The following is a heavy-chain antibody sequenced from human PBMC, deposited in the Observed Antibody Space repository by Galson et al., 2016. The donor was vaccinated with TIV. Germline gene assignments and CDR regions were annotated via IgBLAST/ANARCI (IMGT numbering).Heavy chain of an antibody. CDR1: GDTFNNYA. CDR3: ARAGVGAARDGGDY. V-gene: IGHV1-69*04. Sequence: SVKVSCKASGDTFNNYAIRWVRQAPGQGLEWMGRIIPIIGMTNYAQKFQGRVTITADTSTNTAYMELGSLRSEDTAIYYCARAGVGAARDGGDYWGQGTLVTVSS. J-gene: IGHJ4*02. CDR2: IIPIIGMT. D-gene: IGHD6-6*01.